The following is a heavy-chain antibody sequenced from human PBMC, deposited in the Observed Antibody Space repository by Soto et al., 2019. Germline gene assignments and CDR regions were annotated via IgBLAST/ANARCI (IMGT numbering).Heavy chain of an antibody. CDR2: INAGNGNT. CDR3: ARAPAWLGSSSPFDP. J-gene: IGHJ5*02. V-gene: IGHV1-3*01. D-gene: IGHD6-6*01. Sequence: ASVKVSCQASGYTFTSYAMHWVRQAPGQRLEWMGWINAGNGNTKYSQKFQGRVTITRDTSASTAYMELSSLRSEDTAVYYCARAPAWLGSSSPFDPWGQGTLVTVSS. CDR1: GYTFTSYA.